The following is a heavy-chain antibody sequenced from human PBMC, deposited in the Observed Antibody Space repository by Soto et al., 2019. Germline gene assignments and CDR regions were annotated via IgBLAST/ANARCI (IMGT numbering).Heavy chain of an antibody. D-gene: IGHD2-2*01. V-gene: IGHV3-9*01. J-gene: IGHJ4*02. CDR3: AKDSGAVVPAADIDY. CDR1: GFTFDDYA. Sequence: GGSLRLSCAASGFTFDDYAMHWVRQAPGKGLEWVSGISWNSGSIGYADSVKGRFTISRDNAKNSLYLQMNSLRAEDTALYYCAKDSGAVVPAADIDYWGQGTLVTVSS. CDR2: ISWNSGSI.